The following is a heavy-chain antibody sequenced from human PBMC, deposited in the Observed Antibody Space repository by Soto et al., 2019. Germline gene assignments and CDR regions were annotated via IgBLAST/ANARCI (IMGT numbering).Heavy chain of an antibody. J-gene: IGHJ4*02. Sequence: QVQLQESGPGLVKASGTLSLTCAVSGGSISGSHWWSWVRQPPGKGLEWIGGIYHSRPTNYSPSLQSRVTISVAKSKNQFSLKLTSVTAADTAVYFCARDLGVSRGYWGQGTLVTVSS. CDR1: GGSISGSHW. CDR2: IYHSRPT. CDR3: ARDLGVSRGY. V-gene: IGHV4-4*02. D-gene: IGHD3-3*01.